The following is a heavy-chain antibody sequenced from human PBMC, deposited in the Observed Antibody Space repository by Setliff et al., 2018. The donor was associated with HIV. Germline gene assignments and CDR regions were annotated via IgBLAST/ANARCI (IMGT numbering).Heavy chain of an antibody. CDR3: ARDGREQHPDAFDI. CDR1: GFTFSSYE. CDR2: ISSSGSTI. D-gene: IGHD6-13*01. J-gene: IGHJ3*02. V-gene: IGHV3-48*03. Sequence: PGESLKISCAASGFTFSSYEMNWVRQAPGKGLEWVSYISSSGSTIYYADSVKGRFTISRDNVKNSLYLQMNSLRAEDTAVYYCARDGREQHPDAFDIWGQGTMVTVSS.